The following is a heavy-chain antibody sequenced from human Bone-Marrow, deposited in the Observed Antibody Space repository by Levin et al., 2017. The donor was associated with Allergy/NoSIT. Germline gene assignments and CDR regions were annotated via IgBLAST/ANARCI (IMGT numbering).Heavy chain of an antibody. D-gene: IGHD6-19*01. Sequence: GGSLRLSCAASGFTFSSYAMHWVRQAPGKGLEWVAVISYDGSNKYYADSVKGRFTISRDNSKNTLYLQMNSLRAEDTAVYYCARSDAIAVAAPFDYWGQGTLVTVSS. CDR2: ISYDGSNK. CDR3: ARSDAIAVAAPFDY. J-gene: IGHJ4*02. V-gene: IGHV3-30-3*01. CDR1: GFTFSSYA.